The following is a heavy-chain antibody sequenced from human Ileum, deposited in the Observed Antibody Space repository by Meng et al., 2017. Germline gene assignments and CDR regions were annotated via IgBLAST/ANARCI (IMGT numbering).Heavy chain of an antibody. D-gene: IGHD3-10*01. CDR2: TYYNVSS. CDR3: AKERRHYYGSGSFDY. J-gene: IGHJ4*02. Sequence: QVQPQESGPGLVKPSETLSLTCSVPGGPFSSYNYYWTLIRQTPGKGLEWNGLTYYNVSSFYNTSLRSRVTISVDTSKDQFSLKLTSVTAADTAVYYCAKERRHYYGSGSFDYWGQGILVTVSS. V-gene: IGHV4-30-4*01. CDR1: GGPFSSYNYY.